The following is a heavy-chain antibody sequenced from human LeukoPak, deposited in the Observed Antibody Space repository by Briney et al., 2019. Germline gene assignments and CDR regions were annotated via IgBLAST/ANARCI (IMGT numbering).Heavy chain of an antibody. J-gene: IGHJ4*02. CDR3: VRDRGWLQFDY. CDR1: GFTFNTYV. V-gene: IGHV3-7*01. Sequence: PGGSLRLSCAASGFTFNTYVMTWIRQAPGKGLEWVGDIKEDGSAKHYVDSVKGRFTIARDNAKNSLYLQMNSLRAEDTAVYYCVRDRGWLQFDYWGQGTLVTVSS. D-gene: IGHD5-24*01. CDR2: IKEDGSAK.